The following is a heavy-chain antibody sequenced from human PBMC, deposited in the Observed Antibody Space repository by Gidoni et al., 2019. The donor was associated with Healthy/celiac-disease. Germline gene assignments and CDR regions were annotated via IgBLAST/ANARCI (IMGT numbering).Heavy chain of an antibody. Sequence: QVQLVQSGAEVKKPGASVKVSCKASGYTFTGYYMHWVRQAPGQGLEWMGWINPNSGDTSISTAYMELSRLRSDDTAVYYCARGLPGAIFGVVIIRTFDYWGQGTLVTVSS. D-gene: IGHD3-3*01. CDR2: INPNSG. J-gene: IGHJ4*02. CDR1: GYTFTGYY. V-gene: IGHV1-2*02. CDR3: ARGLPGAIFGVVIIRTFDY.